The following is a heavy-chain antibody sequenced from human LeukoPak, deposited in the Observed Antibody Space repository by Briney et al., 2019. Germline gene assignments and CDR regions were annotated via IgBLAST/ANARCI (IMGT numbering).Heavy chain of an antibody. V-gene: IGHV3-7*03. CDR1: GFTFSSYW. CDR3: ARGPLIAAAGTW. Sequence: QPGGSLRLSCAASGFTFSSYWMSWVRKAPGEGLEWVAKINQDGTEKAYVDSVRGRFTISRDNAKNSLFLQMNSLRAEDTAVYYCARGPLIAAAGTWWGQGTLVTVSS. D-gene: IGHD6-13*01. J-gene: IGHJ4*02. CDR2: INQDGTEK.